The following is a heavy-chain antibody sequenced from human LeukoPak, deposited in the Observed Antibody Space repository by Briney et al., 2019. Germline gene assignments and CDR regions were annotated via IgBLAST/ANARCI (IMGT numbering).Heavy chain of an antibody. CDR1: GFTFSSYW. CDR2: IKQDGSEK. Sequence: GGSLRLSCAASGFTFSSYWMSWVRQAPGKGLEWVANIKQDGSEKYYVDSVKGRSTISRDNAKNSLYLQMNSLRAEDTAVYYCARVSGYSYGPRGRLDYWGQGTLVTVSS. J-gene: IGHJ4*02. CDR3: ARVSGYSYGPRGRLDY. D-gene: IGHD5-18*01. V-gene: IGHV3-7*01.